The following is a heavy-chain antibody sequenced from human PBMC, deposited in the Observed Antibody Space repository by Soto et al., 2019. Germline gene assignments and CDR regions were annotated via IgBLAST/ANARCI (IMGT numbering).Heavy chain of an antibody. V-gene: IGHV4-31*03. CDR3: ARRIGGWFDP. J-gene: IGHJ5*02. D-gene: IGHD2-15*01. CDR2: IYYSGST. Sequence: QVQLQESGPGLVKPSQTLSLTCTVSGGSISSGGYYWSWIRQHPGKGLEWIGFIYYSGSTYYNPSLKSRVAVSVATSKNQFSLRLSSVTAADTAVYYCARRIGGWFDPWGQGTLVTVSS. CDR1: GGSISSGGYY.